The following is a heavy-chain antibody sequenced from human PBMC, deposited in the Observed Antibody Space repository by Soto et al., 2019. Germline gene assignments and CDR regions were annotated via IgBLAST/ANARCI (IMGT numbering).Heavy chain of an antibody. CDR3: ARDRYCSNTSCYEDWLDP. CDR1: GGSISSYY. Sequence: PSETLSLTCTVSGGSISSYYWSWIRQPPGKGLEWIGEIPYSGSTNYSPSLKSRVTISVETSKNQFSLKLSSVTAADTAVYFCARDRYCSNTSCYEDWLDPWGQGTLVTVYS. J-gene: IGHJ5*02. CDR2: IPYSGST. V-gene: IGHV4-59*01. D-gene: IGHD2-2*01.